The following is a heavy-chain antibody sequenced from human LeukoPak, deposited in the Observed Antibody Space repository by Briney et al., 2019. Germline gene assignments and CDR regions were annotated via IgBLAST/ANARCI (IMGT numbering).Heavy chain of an antibody. CDR2: ISYDGSNK. CDR3: ATHSSSGGFDY. D-gene: IGHD6-13*01. CDR1: GFTFSSYG. V-gene: IGHV3-30*03. Sequence: GSLRLSCAASGFTFSSYGMHWVRQAPGKGLEWVAVISYDGSNKYYADSVKGRFTISRDNSKNTLYLQMNSLRAEDTAVYYSATHSSSGGFDYWGQGTLVTVSS. J-gene: IGHJ4*02.